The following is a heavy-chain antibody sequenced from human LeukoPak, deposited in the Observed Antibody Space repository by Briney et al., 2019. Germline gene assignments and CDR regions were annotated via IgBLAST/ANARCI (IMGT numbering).Heavy chain of an antibody. CDR3: ARGGYYGSGNDFRFDP. J-gene: IGHJ5*02. V-gene: IGHV4-4*07. Sequence: SETLSLTCTVSGGSISSYYWSWIRQPAGKGLEWIGRIYSTGSANYNPSLKSRVTMSVDTSENQFSLKLSSVTAADTAVYYCARGGYYGSGNDFRFDPWGQGTLVTVSS. D-gene: IGHD3-10*01. CDR2: IYSTGSA. CDR1: GGSISSYY.